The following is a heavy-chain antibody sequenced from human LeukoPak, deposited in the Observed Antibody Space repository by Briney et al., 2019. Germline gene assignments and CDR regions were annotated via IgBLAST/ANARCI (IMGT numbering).Heavy chain of an antibody. CDR2: ISGSGGST. CDR3: AKHRLRAAAATVLDV. Sequence: GGSLRLSCAASGFTFSSYAMSWVRQAPGKGLDWVSAISGSGGSTYYADSVKGRFTISRDNSKNTLYLQMNSLRAEDTAVYYCAKHRLRAAAATVLDVWGQGTTVTVSS. D-gene: IGHD6-13*01. CDR1: GFTFSSYA. V-gene: IGHV3-23*01. J-gene: IGHJ6*02.